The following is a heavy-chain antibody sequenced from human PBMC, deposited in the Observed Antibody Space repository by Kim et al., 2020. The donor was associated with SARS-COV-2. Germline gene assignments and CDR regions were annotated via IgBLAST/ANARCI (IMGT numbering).Heavy chain of an antibody. Sequence: GTVNYAPKCQGRVTITPDESTNTAYMELSSLKSDDTAVYYCAREWQLVLDHWGQGSLVTVSS. V-gene: IGHV1-69*01. CDR3: AREWQLVLDH. J-gene: IGHJ4*02. CDR2: GTV. D-gene: IGHD6-6*01.